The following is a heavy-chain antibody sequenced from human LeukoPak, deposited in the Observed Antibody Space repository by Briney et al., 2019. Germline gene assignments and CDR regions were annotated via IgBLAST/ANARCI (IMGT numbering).Heavy chain of an antibody. J-gene: IGHJ6*02. CDR3: AREGTLWFGAKYYYYGMDV. CDR2: IIPIFGTA. CDR1: GYTFTSYG. D-gene: IGHD3-10*01. Sequence: SVKVSCKASGYTFTSYGISWVRQAPGQGLEWMGGIIPIFGTANYAQKFQGRVTITADESTSTAYMELSSLRSEDTAVYYCAREGTLWFGAKYYYYGMDVWGQGTTVTVS. V-gene: IGHV1-69*13.